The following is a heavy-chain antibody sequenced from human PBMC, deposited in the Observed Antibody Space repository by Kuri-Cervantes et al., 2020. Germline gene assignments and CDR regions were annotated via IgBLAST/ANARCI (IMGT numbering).Heavy chain of an antibody. CDR1: GGSSSSSSYY. D-gene: IGHD3-10*01. J-gene: IGHJ5*02. CDR3: MRTEIIFGELRET. V-gene: IGHV4-39*07. Sequence: SETLSLTCTVSGGSSSSSSYYWGWVRQHPGKGLEWIGELSHSGSIKYNPSLRSRITMSEDTSKTQLSLRLTSLTAADTAMYYCMRTEIIFGELRETWGQGTLVTVSS. CDR2: LSHSGSI.